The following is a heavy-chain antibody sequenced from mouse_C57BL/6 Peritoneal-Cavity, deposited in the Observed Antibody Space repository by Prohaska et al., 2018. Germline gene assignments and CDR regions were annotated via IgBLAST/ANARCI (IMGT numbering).Heavy chain of an antibody. D-gene: IGHD1-2*01. V-gene: IGHV4-1*01. J-gene: IGHJ3*01. CDR3: ARAITTAGFAY. CDR1: GIDFSRYW. CDR2: INPDSSTI. Sequence: GGLVQPGGSLKLSCAASGIDFSRYWMSCVRLAPGKGLEWIGEINPDSSTINYAPSLKDKFIISRDNAKNTLYLQMSKVRSEDTALYYWARAITTAGFAYWGQGTLVTVSA.